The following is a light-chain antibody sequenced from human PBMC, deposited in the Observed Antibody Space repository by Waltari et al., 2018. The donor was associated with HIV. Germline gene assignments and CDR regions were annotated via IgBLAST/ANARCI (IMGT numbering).Light chain of an antibody. CDR2: DAF. V-gene: IGKV3-20*01. Sequence: EIVLTQSPGTLSLSPGERSTLSCRASQTISNRFVAGYQQKPGQAPRLLIYDAFSRDTGIPDRFSGSGSGTDFSLTISRLEPEDFAVYFCQQYVKSPYTFGQGTKLEIK. CDR1: QTISNRF. J-gene: IGKJ2*01. CDR3: QQYVKSPYT.